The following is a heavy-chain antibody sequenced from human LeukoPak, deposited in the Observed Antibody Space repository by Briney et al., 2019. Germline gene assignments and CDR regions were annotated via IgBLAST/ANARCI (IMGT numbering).Heavy chain of an antibody. CDR3: ARDRAVAGKPVNWFDP. CDR1: GYTFTGYY. D-gene: IGHD6-19*01. Sequence: ASVKVSCKASGYTFTGYYMHWVRQAPGQGLEWMGWINPNSGGTNYAQKFQGWVTMTRDTSISTAYMELSRLRSDDTAVYYCARDRAVAGKPVNWFDPWGQGTLVTVSS. J-gene: IGHJ5*02. CDR2: INPNSGGT. V-gene: IGHV1-2*04.